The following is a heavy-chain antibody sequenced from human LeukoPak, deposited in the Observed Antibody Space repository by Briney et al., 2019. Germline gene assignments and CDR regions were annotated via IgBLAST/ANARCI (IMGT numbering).Heavy chain of an antibody. CDR3: ARGEFYGDYVAAFDI. D-gene: IGHD4-17*01. CDR2: IYTSGST. J-gene: IGHJ3*02. CDR1: GGSISSGSYY. Sequence: ASQTLSLTCTVSGGSISSGSYYWSWIRQSAGKGLEWIGRIYTSGSTNYNPSLKSRVTISLDTSKNHFSLKLSSVTAADTAVYYCARGEFYGDYVAAFDIWGQGTMVIVSS. V-gene: IGHV4-61*02.